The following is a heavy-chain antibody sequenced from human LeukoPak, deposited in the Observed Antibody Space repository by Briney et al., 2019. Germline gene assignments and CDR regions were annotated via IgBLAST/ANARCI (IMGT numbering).Heavy chain of an antibody. J-gene: IGHJ3*02. CDR3: ARQADYYDSSGYYEGDAFDI. Sequence: SETLSLTCAVYGGSFSGYYWSWIRQPPGKGLEWIGEINHSGSTNYNPSLKSRVTISVDTSKNQFSLKLSSVTAADTAVYYCARQADYYDSSGYYEGDAFDIWGQGTMVTVSS. CDR1: GGSFSGYY. CDR2: INHSGST. V-gene: IGHV4-34*01. D-gene: IGHD3-22*01.